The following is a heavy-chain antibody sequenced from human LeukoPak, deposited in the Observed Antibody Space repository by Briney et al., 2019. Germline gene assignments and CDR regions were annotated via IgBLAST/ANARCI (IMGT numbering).Heavy chain of an antibody. J-gene: IGHJ3*02. V-gene: IGHV1-3*01. CDR3: ARVPPRFIAGATRSAFDI. CDR2: INAGNGNT. CDR1: GYTFTSYA. D-gene: IGHD1-26*01. Sequence: GASVKVSCKASGYTFTSYAMHWVRQAPGQRLEWMGWINAGNGNTKYSQKFQSRVTNTRDTSASTAYMELSSLRSEDTAVYYCARVPPRFIAGATRSAFDIWGQGTMVTVSS.